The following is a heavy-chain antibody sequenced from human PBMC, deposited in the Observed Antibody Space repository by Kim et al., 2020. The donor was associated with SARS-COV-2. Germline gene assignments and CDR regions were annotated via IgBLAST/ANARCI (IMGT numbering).Heavy chain of an antibody. Sequence: PSLKSRVTISVDTSKNQFPLKLSSVTAADTAVYYCARLGSTMVRGVYFDYWGQGTLVTVSS. J-gene: IGHJ4*02. D-gene: IGHD3-10*01. CDR3: ARLGSTMVRGVYFDY. V-gene: IGHV4-39*01.